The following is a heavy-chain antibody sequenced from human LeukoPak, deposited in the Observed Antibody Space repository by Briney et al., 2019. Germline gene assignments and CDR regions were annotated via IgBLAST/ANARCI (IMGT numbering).Heavy chain of an antibody. Sequence: GGSLRLSCAASGSTFSSYGMHWVRQAPGKGLEWVAFIRYDGSNKYYADSVKGRFTISRDNSKNTLYLQMNSLRAEDTTVYYCAKDPGSGSPDLRANWFAPWGQETLVTVSS. CDR3: AKDPGSGSPDLRANWFAP. CDR1: GSTFSSYG. D-gene: IGHD3-10*01. V-gene: IGHV3-30*02. J-gene: IGHJ5*02. CDR2: IRYDGSNK.